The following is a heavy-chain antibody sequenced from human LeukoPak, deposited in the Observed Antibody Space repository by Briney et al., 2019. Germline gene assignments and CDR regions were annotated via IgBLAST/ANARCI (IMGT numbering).Heavy chain of an antibody. CDR1: GYTFTGYY. CDR2: INPNSGGT. Sequence: ASVKVSCKASGYTFTGYYMHWVRQAPGQGLEWMGWINPNSGGTNYAQKFQGWVTMTRDTSISTAYMELSRLRSDDTAVYYCARAPRGYSYGTSDYWGQGTLVTVSS. J-gene: IGHJ4*02. V-gene: IGHV1-2*04. CDR3: ARAPRGYSYGTSDY. D-gene: IGHD5-18*01.